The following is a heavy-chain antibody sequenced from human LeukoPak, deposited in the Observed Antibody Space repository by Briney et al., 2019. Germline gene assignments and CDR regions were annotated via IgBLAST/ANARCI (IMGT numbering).Heavy chain of an antibody. CDR3: ARVPSGGPFDH. CDR2: ISAYNGNT. V-gene: IGHV1-18*01. Sequence: ASVKVSCKASGYSCTSYGISWVRRAPGQGLEWMGWISAYNGNTNYAQRLQGRVTMPTDTSTSTDYMELRSLTSDDTAVYYCARVPSGGPFDHSGQGTLLTVSS. D-gene: IGHD2-15*01. J-gene: IGHJ4*02. CDR1: GYSCTSYG.